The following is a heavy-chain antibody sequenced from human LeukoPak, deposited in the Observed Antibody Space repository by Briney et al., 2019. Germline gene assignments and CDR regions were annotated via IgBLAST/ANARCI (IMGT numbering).Heavy chain of an antibody. V-gene: IGHV3-11*03. D-gene: IGHD3-10*01. CDR1: GFTFSDYY. Sequence: GGSLRLSCAASGFTFSDYYMTWMRQAPGRGLEWVSYISSSGSSTNYADSVKGRFTISRDNAKKSLYLQMNSLRAEDTAVYYCARSFMVRGSYYYGMDVWGQGTTVTVSS. J-gene: IGHJ6*02. CDR3: ARSFMVRGSYYYGMDV. CDR2: ISSSGSST.